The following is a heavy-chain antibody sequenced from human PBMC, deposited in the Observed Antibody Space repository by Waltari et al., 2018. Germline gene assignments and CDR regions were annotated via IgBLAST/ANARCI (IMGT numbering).Heavy chain of an antibody. CDR1: GFTFSSYS. CDR2: ISSSSSYI. V-gene: IGHV3-21*01. D-gene: IGHD6-13*01. J-gene: IGHJ4*02. CDR3: ASEDAIAAAGDY. Sequence: EVQLVESGGGLVKPGGSLRLSCAASGFTFSSYSMNWVRQAPGQGLEWVSSISSSSSYINYADEVKGRFTISRDNAKNSLYLQMNSLKAEDTAVYYCASEDAIAAAGDYWGQGTLVTVSS.